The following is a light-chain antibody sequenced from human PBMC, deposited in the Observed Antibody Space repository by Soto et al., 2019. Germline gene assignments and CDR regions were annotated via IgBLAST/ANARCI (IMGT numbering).Light chain of an antibody. CDR3: KQYGYSTT. CDR2: AAY. CDR1: QSVTSSY. Sequence: VMTQSPATLSLSQGERATLSCRASQSVTSSYLAWYQQKPGQAPRLLIYAAYSRATGIPDRLSGSGSGTDSTLTIRRMEPEDFAVYYCKQYGYSTTFGGGTKVDIK. V-gene: IGKV3-20*01. J-gene: IGKJ4*01.